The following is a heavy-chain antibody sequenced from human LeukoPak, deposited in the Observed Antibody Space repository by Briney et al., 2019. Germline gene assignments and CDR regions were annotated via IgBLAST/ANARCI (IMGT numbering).Heavy chain of an antibody. J-gene: IGHJ4*02. CDR3: ARVVGATYFDH. V-gene: IGHV4-38-2*02. Sequence: PSETLSLTCTVSGYSISSGYYWGWIRQPPGKGLEWIGSIYHSGSTYYNPSLKSRVTISVDTSKNQFSLKLSSVTAADTAVYYCARVVGATYFDHWGQGTLVTVSS. D-gene: IGHD1-26*01. CDR2: IYHSGST. CDR1: GYSISSGYY.